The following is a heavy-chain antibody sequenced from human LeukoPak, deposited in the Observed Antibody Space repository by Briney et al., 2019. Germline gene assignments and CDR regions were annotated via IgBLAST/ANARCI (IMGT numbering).Heavy chain of an antibody. CDR3: ARAYYFDSPDAFDI. CDR1: GYTFTSYS. D-gene: IGHD3-22*01. CDR2: INTNTGNP. V-gene: IGHV7-4-1*02. Sequence: ASVKVSCKASGYTFTSYSLNWVRQAPGQGLEWMGWINTNTGNPTYAQGFTGRFVFSLDTSVSTAYLQISSLKAEDTAVYYCARAYYFDSPDAFDIWGQGTMVTVSS. J-gene: IGHJ3*02.